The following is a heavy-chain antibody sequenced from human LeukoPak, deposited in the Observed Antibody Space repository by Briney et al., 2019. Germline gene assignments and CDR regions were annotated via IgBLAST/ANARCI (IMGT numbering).Heavy chain of an antibody. D-gene: IGHD2-15*01. CDR2: IKQDGSEK. J-gene: IGHJ4*02. V-gene: IGHV3-7*01. Sequence: AGGSLRLSCAASGFTFSSYWMSWVRQAPGKGLEWVANIKQDGSEKSYVDSVKGRFTISRDNAKNSLYLQMNSLRAEDTAVYYCARDFFCGGSCWVDWGQGTLVTFST. CDR1: GFTFSSYW. CDR3: ARDFFCGGSCWVD.